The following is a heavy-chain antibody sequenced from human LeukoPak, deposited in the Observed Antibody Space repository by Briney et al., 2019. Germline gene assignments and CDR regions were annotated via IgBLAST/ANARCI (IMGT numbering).Heavy chain of an antibody. CDR3: GRSREGLYSGSSFDY. J-gene: IGHJ4*02. Sequence: ASVKVSCKASGYTFTSYGISWVRQAPGQGLEWMGWISGYNGNTNYAQNLQGRVTMTTETSTSTAYVELRSLRSDDTAVYYCGRSREGLYSGSSFDYWGQGTLVTVSS. CDR1: GYTFTSYG. CDR2: ISGYNGNT. V-gene: IGHV1-18*01. D-gene: IGHD1-26*01.